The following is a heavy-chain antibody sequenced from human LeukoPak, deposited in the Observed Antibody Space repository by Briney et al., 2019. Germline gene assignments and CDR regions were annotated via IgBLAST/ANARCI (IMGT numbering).Heavy chain of an antibody. CDR2: ISGSGGST. Sequence: GGSLRLSCAASGFTFSSYAMSWVRQAPGKGLEWVSAISGSGGSTYYADSVKGRFTISRDNSKNTLYLQMNSLRAEDTAVYYCANHPGYCSSTSCVSFDYWGQGTLVTVSS. CDR3: ANHPGYCSSTSCVSFDY. CDR1: GFTFSSYA. V-gene: IGHV3-23*01. D-gene: IGHD2-2*03. J-gene: IGHJ4*02.